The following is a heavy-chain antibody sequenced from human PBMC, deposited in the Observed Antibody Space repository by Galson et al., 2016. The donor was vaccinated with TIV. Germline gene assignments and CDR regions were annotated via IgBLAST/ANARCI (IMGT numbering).Heavy chain of an antibody. J-gene: IGHJ6*02. Sequence: LSLTCTVSGAPIRDGDSFWSWIRQSPGKGLEWIGYIYYSGRTFYNPSLKNRITISVDTSKNQFSVKLTSVTAADTAVYYCARKAGYYYYAMDVWGQGTTVTVSS. V-gene: IGHV4-30-4*01. CDR1: GAPIRDGDSF. CDR2: IYYSGRT. CDR3: ARKAGYYYYAMDV.